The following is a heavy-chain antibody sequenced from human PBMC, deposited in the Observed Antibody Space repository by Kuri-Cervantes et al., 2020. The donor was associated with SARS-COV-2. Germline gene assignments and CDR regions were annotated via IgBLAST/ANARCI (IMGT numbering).Heavy chain of an antibody. CDR1: GGTFSSYA. J-gene: IGHJ4*02. CDR3: ARPYCTTTTCYDGTFDS. Sequence: SVKVSCKASGGTFSSYAVTWVRQSPGQGLEWMGRIIPLFGTTIYAQKFQGRVTLTADKSTNTAYMELSSLRSEDTAVYYCARPYCTTTTCYDGTFDSWGQGTLVTVSS. CDR2: IIPLFGTT. V-gene: IGHV1-69*06. D-gene: IGHD2-2*01.